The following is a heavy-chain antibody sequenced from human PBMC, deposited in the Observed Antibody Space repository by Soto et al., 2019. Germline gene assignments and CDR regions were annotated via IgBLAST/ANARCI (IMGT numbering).Heavy chain of an antibody. CDR2: INHSGST. CDR1: GCC. D-gene: IGHD3-22*01. J-gene: IGHJ4*02. Sequence: GCCWSRNSQPPGKGLEWIGEINHSGSTNYNPSLKSRVTISVDTSKNQFSLKLSSVTAADTAVYYCARGRGYYCRVRNYSDSWCQGTLATVFS. V-gene: IGHV4-34*01. CDR3: ARGRGYYCRVRNYSDS.